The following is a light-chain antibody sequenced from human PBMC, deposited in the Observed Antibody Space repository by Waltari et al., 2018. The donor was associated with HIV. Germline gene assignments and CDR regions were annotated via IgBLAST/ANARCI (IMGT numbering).Light chain of an antibody. V-gene: IGLV6-57*01. Sequence: FMLTQPHSVSESPGKTVTIPCTRSSGNIASDYVQWYQQRPGSSPTTVIYEDKHRPSGVPDRFSGSIDSSSNSASLTISGLKTEDEADYYCQSFDSTNQVFGGGTKLTVL. J-gene: IGLJ3*02. CDR3: QSFDSTNQV. CDR1: SGNIASDY. CDR2: EDK.